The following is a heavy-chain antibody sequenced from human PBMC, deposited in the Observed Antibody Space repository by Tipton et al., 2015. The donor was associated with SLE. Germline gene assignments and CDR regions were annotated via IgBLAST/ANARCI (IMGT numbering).Heavy chain of an antibody. D-gene: IGHD2-15*01. CDR2: IYYSGST. CDR3: ATVNCSLGGCILDS. V-gene: IGHV4-59*01. CDR1: GTSITNNY. J-gene: IGHJ4*02. Sequence: TLSLTCSVSGTSITNNYWGWIRQPPGKGLEWIGYIYYSGSTNYNPSLKSRVTISVDPSKNQFSLKLSSVTAADTAVYYCATVNCSLGGCILDSWGRGTLVTVSS.